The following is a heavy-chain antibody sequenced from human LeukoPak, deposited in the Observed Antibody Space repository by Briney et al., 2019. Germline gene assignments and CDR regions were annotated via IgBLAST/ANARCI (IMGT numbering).Heavy chain of an antibody. V-gene: IGHV3-30*02. Sequence: GGSLRLSCAASGFTFSSYGMHWVRQAPGKGLEWVAFIRYDGSNKYYADSVKGRFTISRDNSKNTLYLQMNSLRAEDTAIYYCAKDNFGCSSTSCSFGLDYWGKGTLVTVSS. CDR2: IRYDGSNK. J-gene: IGHJ4*02. CDR1: GFTFSSYG. D-gene: IGHD2-2*01. CDR3: AKDNFGCSSTSCSFGLDY.